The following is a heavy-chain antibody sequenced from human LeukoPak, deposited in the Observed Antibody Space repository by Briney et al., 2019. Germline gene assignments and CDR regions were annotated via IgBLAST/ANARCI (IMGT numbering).Heavy chain of an antibody. Sequence: SETLSLTCAVYGGSFSGYYWSWIRQPPGKGLEWIGEINHSGGTNYSPSLKSRVTISVDTSKNQFSLKLSSVTAADTAVYYCARGPYSSSYLFDYWGQGTLVTVSS. CDR1: GGSFSGYY. J-gene: IGHJ4*02. CDR2: INHSGGT. CDR3: ARGPYSSSYLFDY. D-gene: IGHD6-13*01. V-gene: IGHV4-34*01.